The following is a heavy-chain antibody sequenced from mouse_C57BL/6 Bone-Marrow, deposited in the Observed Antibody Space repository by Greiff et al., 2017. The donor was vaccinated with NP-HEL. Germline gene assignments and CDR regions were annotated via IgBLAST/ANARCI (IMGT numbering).Heavy chain of an antibody. CDR2: IDPSDSYT. Sequence: QVQLQQPGAELVRPGTSVKLSCKASGYTFTSYWMHWVQQRPGQGLEWIGVIDPSDSYTNYNQKFKGKATLTVDTSSSTAYMQLSSLTSEDSAVYYCARRLRLPFDYWGQGTTLTVSS. J-gene: IGHJ2*01. CDR3: ARRLRLPFDY. CDR1: GYTFTSYW. V-gene: IGHV1-59*01. D-gene: IGHD3-2*02.